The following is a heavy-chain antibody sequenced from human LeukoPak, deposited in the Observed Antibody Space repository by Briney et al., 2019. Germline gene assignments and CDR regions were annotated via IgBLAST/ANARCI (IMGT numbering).Heavy chain of an antibody. CDR3: AKDRPGYYGSGSYRYDYYYGMDV. V-gene: IGHV3-23*01. J-gene: IGHJ6*02. CDR1: GFTFSSYA. CDR2: ISGSGGST. D-gene: IGHD3-10*01. Sequence: PGGSLRLSCAASGFTFSSYAMSWVRQAPGKGLEWVSAISGSGGSTYYADSVKGRFTISRDNSKNTLYLQMNSLRAEDTAVYYCAKDRPGYYGSGSYRYDYYYGMDVWGQGTTVTVSS.